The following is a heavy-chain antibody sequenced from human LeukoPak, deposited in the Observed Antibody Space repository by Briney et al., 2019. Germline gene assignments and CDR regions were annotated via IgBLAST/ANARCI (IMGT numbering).Heavy chain of an antibody. CDR2: MYYSWST. J-gene: IGHJ4*02. V-gene: IGHV4-59*07. CDR3: ASSHPLGSNNDYYTPFDY. D-gene: IGHD3-3*01. CDR1: GGSISNYY. Sequence: PSDTLSLTCTVSGGSISNYYWSWIRQPPGKGLEWIGYMYYSWSTNYNPSLKSRVTISVNTSKNQFSLKLSSVTGAATAVYYCASSHPLGSNNDYYTPFDYWGQGTLVTVSS.